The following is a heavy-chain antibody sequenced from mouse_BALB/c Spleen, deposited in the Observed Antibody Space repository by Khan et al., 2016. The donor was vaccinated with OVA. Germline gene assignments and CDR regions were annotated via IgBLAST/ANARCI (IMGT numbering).Heavy chain of an antibody. CDR3: ASHLTGSFAY. V-gene: IGHV5-6*01. Sequence: EVELVESGGDLVRPGGSLKLSCSASGFTFSTYSMSWVRQTPDKRLEWVATISRAGDYTFFPDSVKGRFTISRDNARNTLYLQMSSLRSEDTAMYYCASHLTGSFAYWGQGTLVTVSA. J-gene: IGHJ3*01. D-gene: IGHD4-1*01. CDR1: GFTFSTYS. CDR2: ISRAGDYT.